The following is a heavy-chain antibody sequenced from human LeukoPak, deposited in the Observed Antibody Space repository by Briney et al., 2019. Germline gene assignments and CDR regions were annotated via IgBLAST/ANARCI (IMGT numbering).Heavy chain of an antibody. J-gene: IGHJ6*03. CDR2: IKQDGSEK. Sequence: GGSLRLSCAASGFTFSSYWMSWVRQAPGKGLEWVANIKQDGSEKYYVDSVKGRFTISRDNAKNSLYLQMNSLRAEDTAVYYCARIATVTTSGIYYMDVWGKGTTVTISS. CDR3: ARIATVTTSGIYYMDV. V-gene: IGHV3-7*03. D-gene: IGHD4-17*01. CDR1: GFTFSSYW.